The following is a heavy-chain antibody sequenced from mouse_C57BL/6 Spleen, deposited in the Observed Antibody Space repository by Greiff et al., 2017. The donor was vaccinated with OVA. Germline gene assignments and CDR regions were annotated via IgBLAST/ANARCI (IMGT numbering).Heavy chain of an antibody. CDR2: ISSGSSTI. CDR1: GFTFSDYG. D-gene: IGHD4-1*01. Sequence: EVHLVESGGGLVKPGGSLKLSCAASGFTFSDYGMHWVRQAPEKGLEWVAYISSGSSTIYYADTVKGRFTISRDNAKNTLFLQMTSLRSEDTAMYYCARHGNYFDYWGQGTTLTVSS. CDR3: ARHGNYFDY. J-gene: IGHJ2*01. V-gene: IGHV5-17*01.